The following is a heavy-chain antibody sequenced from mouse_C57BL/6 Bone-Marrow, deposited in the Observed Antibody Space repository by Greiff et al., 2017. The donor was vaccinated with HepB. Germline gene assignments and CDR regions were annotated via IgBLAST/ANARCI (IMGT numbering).Heavy chain of an antibody. CDR3: ARSYPWFAY. Sequence: EVKLMESGGGLVKPGGSLKLSCAASGFTFSSYAMSWVRQTPEKRLEWVATISDGGSYTYYPDNVKGRFTISRDNARNNLYLQMSHLKSEDTAMYYCARSYPWFAYWGQGTLVTVSA. CDR1: GFTFSSYA. V-gene: IGHV5-4*03. CDR2: ISDGGSYT. J-gene: IGHJ3*01. D-gene: IGHD2-10*01.